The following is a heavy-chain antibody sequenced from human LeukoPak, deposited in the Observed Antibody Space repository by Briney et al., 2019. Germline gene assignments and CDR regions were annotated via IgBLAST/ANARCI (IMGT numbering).Heavy chain of an antibody. J-gene: IGHJ4*02. CDR2: ISAYNGVT. CDR3: ARDDSSGYFHFDY. D-gene: IGHD3-22*01. V-gene: IGHV1-18*01. Sequence: ASVKVSCKASGYTFTSHGFTWVRQAPGQGLEWMGWISAYNGVTKYAQKFQGRVTMTTDTSTSTAYKDLRSLRSDDTAVYYCARDDSSGYFHFDYWGQGTLVTVSS. CDR1: GYTFTSHG.